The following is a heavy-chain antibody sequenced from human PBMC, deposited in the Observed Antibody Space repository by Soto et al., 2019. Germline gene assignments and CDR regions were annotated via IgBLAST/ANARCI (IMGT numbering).Heavy chain of an antibody. V-gene: IGHV4-34*01. CDR2: FNHSGDT. CDR3: ARHHVRGRTIAGAAEF. D-gene: IGHD1-26*01. Sequence: QVQLQQWGAGLLKPSETLSLTCAVYGGSLSGYYWSWIRQPPGKALEWIGEFNHSGDTNYNPSLKSRVTISVDTSQNQLFLNLSSVTAADTAMYYCARHHVRGRTIAGAAEFWGQGTLVTVSS. CDR1: GGSLSGYY. J-gene: IGHJ4*02.